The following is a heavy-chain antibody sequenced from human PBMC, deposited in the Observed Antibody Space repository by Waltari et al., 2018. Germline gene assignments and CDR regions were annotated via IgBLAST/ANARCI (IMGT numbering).Heavy chain of an antibody. D-gene: IGHD6-19*01. CDR2: MKPDSGNT. CDR3: ARGVIEQWLPYYYYGMDV. V-gene: IGHV1-8*03. Sequence: QVQLVQSGAEVKKPGASVKVSCKASGYTFTSYDINWVRQATGQGLEWMGWMKPDSGNTSNGQEVQGRVTITRNTSISTAYMELSRLRSEDTAVYYCARGVIEQWLPYYYYGMDVWGQGTTVTVSS. CDR1: GYTFTSYD. J-gene: IGHJ6*02.